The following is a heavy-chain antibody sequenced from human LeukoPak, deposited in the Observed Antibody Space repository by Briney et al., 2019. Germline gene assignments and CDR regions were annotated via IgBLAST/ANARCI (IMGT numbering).Heavy chain of an antibody. V-gene: IGHV3-7*01. J-gene: IGHJ4*02. CDR3: ATWGGTETSSFDY. CDR1: GLTVSDHW. CDR2: IKKDGSQK. D-gene: IGHD3-16*01. Sequence: GESLKISXVASGLTVSDHWMSWLRQAPGKGLEWVANIKKDGSQKVYGDSVKGRFTISRDNSKKSLFLHMSGLKEDDTAIYYCATWGGTETSSFDYWGQGALVTVSS.